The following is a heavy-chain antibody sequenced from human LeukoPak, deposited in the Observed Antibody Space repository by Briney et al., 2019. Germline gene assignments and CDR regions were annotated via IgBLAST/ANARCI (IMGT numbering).Heavy chain of an antibody. Sequence: PSETLSLTCTVSGGSISSSSYYWGWIRHPPGKGLEWIGSIYYSGSTYYNPSLKSRVTISVDTSKNQFSLKLSSVTAADTAVYYCARRRRIGAVGTDAFDIWGQGTMVTVSS. V-gene: IGHV4-39*07. D-gene: IGHD6-13*01. J-gene: IGHJ3*02. CDR2: IYYSGST. CDR3: ARRRRIGAVGTDAFDI. CDR1: GGSISSSSYY.